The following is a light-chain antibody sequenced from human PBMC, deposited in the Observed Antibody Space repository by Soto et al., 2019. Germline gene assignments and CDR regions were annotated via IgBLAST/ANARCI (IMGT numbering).Light chain of an antibody. V-gene: IGKV1-39*01. CDR3: QQSYSTPIT. CDR1: RSVSNY. J-gene: IGKJ5*01. Sequence: EIQMIKSPSSLSASVGASDTITCRARRSVSNYFSWYQQKPGKAPKLLIYAASSLQSGVPPRFSGSGSGTDFTLTISSLQPEDFATYYCQQSYSTPITFGQGTRLEI. CDR2: AAS.